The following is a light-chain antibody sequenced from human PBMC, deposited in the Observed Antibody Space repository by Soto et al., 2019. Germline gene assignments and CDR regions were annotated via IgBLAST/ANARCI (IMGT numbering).Light chain of an antibody. CDR3: SSSTNTNTLVI. J-gene: IGLJ2*01. CDR1: SSNIGGYNV. CDR2: EAI. V-gene: IGLV2-14*02. Sequence: QSALTPPVSVSGSPGQSITISCSGTSSNIGGYNVASWYQKHPGKAPKVIIYEAIKRPSGVSNRFSGSISGTTAYLTISGLQADDEAMYFCSSSTNTNTLVIFGGGTKLTVL.